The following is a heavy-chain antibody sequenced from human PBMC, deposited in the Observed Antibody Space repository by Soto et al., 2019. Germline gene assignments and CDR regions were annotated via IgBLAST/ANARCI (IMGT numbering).Heavy chain of an antibody. D-gene: IGHD2-8*02. CDR1: GYAFSSYW. V-gene: IGHV5-51*01. CDR2: IYPGDSDT. J-gene: IGHJ5*02. Sequence: PGESLKISCQGSGYAFSSYWIAWVRQMPGKGLEWKGIIYPGDSDTRYSPSFQGQVTISVDKSITTAYLQWSSLKASDTAMYYCARGYCTATICDPWFDPWGQGTLVTVSS. CDR3: ARGYCTATICDPWFDP.